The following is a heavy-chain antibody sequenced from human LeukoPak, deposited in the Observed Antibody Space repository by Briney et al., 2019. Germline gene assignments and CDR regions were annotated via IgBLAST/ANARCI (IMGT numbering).Heavy chain of an antibody. V-gene: IGHV4-39*01. CDR1: GGSISNNSYY. CDR2: IYYSGST. J-gene: IGHJ4*02. D-gene: IGHD4-23*01. CDR3: ARNSRWDKDFDY. Sequence: SETLSLTCTVSGGSISNNSYYWGWIRQPPGKGLEWIGSIYYSGSTYYNPSLESRVTISVDTSKNQFSLKLSSVTAADTAVYYCARNSRWDKDFDYWGQGTLVTVSS.